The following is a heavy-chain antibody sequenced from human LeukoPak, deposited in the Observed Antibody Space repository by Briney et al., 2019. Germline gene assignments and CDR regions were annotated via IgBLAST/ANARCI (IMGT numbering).Heavy chain of an antibody. Sequence: SETLSLTCAVYGGSFSGYYWSWIRQPPGKGLEWIGEINHSGSTNYNPSLKSRVTISVDTSKNQFSLKLSSVTAADTAVYYCARGLGYCSSTSCYKWFDPWGQGTLVTASS. D-gene: IGHD2-2*02. CDR3: ARGLGYCSSTSCYKWFDP. V-gene: IGHV4-34*01. CDR2: INHSGST. J-gene: IGHJ5*02. CDR1: GGSFSGYY.